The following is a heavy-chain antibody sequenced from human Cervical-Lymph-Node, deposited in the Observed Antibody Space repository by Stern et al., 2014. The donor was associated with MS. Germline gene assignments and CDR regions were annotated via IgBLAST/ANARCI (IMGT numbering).Heavy chain of an antibody. CDR2: IIPILDMT. D-gene: IGHD2-15*01. CDR1: GDTFSSYT. CDR3: ARVLGYCSGGICYDYWYFDL. V-gene: IGHV1-69*04. J-gene: IGHJ2*01. Sequence: QVQLMQSGAEVKKPGSSVKVSCKASGDTFSSYTISWVRQAPGQGLEWMGRIIPILDMTNYAQNFQGRVTITADKSTSTVYMELISLRSEDTAVYYCARVLGYCSGGICYDYWYFDLWGRGTLVTVSS.